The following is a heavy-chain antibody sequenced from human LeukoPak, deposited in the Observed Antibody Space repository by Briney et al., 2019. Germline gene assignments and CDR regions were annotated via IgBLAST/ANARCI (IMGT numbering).Heavy chain of an antibody. D-gene: IGHD1-7*01. J-gene: IGHJ5*02. CDR3: ARVRKPNWNYGGWFDP. V-gene: IGHV4-34*01. CDR1: GGSFSGYY. Sequence: PSETLSLTCAVYGGSFSGYYWSRIRQPPGKGLEWIGEINHSGSTNYNPSLKSRVTISVDTSKNQFSLKLSSVTAADTAVYYCARVRKPNWNYGGWFDPWGQGTLVTVSS. CDR2: INHSGST.